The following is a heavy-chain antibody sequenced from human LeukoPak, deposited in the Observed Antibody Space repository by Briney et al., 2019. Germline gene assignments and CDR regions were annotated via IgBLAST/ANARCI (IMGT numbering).Heavy chain of an antibody. Sequence: PGGSLRLSCAASGFTFSSYWMNWVRQAPGKGLEWVANIKQDGSEKFYVDSVRGRFTISRDNTKNSLYLQMKSLRAEDTALYYCARPRRQWLVLDAFDIWGQGTMVTVSS. CDR1: GFTFSSYW. CDR3: ARPRRQWLVLDAFDI. V-gene: IGHV3-7*01. J-gene: IGHJ3*02. CDR2: IKQDGSEK. D-gene: IGHD6-19*01.